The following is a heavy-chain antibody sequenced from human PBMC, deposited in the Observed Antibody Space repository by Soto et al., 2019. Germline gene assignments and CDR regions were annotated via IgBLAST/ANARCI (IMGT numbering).Heavy chain of an antibody. Sequence: QVQLVQSGAEVRKPGASVKVSCKASGYTFTGYYIHWVRQAPGQGLEWMGWISPDSGGTNYAQRFQGSVTMTRDTSISTAYITLSRLRPDDTAVYYLARGPPSSYGDYVVVFNIWGQGTLVTVSS. CDR3: ARGPPSSYGDYVVVFNI. J-gene: IGHJ3*02. CDR1: GYTFTGYY. D-gene: IGHD4-17*01. V-gene: IGHV1-2*02. CDR2: ISPDSGGT.